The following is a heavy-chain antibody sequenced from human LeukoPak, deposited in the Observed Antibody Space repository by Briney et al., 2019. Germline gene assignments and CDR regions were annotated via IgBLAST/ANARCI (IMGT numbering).Heavy chain of an antibody. J-gene: IGHJ4*02. CDR3: ARGGRGSGWDD. V-gene: IGHV7-4-1*02. CDR1: GYTFTSYA. CDR2: INTNTGNP. D-gene: IGHD6-25*01. Sequence: ASVKVSCKASGYTFTSYAMNWVRQAPGQGLEWMGWINTNTGNPAYAQGFTGRFVFSLDTSVSTAYLQINSLKVEDTAVYYCARGGRGSGWDDWGQGTLVTVSS.